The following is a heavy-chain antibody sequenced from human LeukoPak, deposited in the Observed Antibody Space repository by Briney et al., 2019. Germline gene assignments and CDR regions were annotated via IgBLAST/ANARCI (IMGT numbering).Heavy chain of an antibody. V-gene: IGHV3-30-3*01. CDR3: VRGATVAATSDL. D-gene: IGHD6-19*01. CDR2: ISYDGTNK. J-gene: IGHJ3*01. CDR1: GFTRSSHA. Sequence: PGRSLRLSCVASGFTRSSHAMHWVRQAPGKGLEWVAVISYDGTNKYYGDSVMGRFTISRDRSKNTLYLEMNSLRGEDTAVYYCVRGATVAATSDLWGQGTVVTVSS.